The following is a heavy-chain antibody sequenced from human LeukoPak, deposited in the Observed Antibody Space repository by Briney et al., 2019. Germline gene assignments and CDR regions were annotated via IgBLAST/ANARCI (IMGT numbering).Heavy chain of an antibody. CDR1: GYTFSDHG. Sequence: GASVKVSCKASGYTFSDHGFGWVRQAPGQGLEWMGWISAYNGNRKYAQKFQDRVSMTTETSTNTAYMEMRSLKFDDTAVYYCVRVSSASWYLIDYWGQGTLVTVSS. J-gene: IGHJ4*02. V-gene: IGHV1-18*01. D-gene: IGHD2-2*01. CDR2: ISAYNGNR. CDR3: VRVSSASWYLIDY.